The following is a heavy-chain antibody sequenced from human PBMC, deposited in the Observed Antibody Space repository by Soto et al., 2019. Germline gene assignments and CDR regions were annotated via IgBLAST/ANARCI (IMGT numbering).Heavy chain of an antibody. V-gene: IGHV4-4*07. D-gene: IGHD6-19*01. Sequence: PSETLSLTCSVSGDSISSSYWSWIRQSAGKGLEWIGRPYSPGDTNYNPSLKSRVTMSLDASKKQLSLKRSSVTAADTAGYYCAREYTDTVDGPTPFYFDYWGQGTPGTGSS. CDR3: AREYTDTVDGPTPFYFDY. J-gene: IGHJ4*02. CDR1: GDSISSSY. CDR2: PYSPGDT.